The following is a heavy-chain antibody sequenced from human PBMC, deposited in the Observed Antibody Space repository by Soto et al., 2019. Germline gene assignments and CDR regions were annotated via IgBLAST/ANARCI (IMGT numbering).Heavy chain of an antibody. V-gene: IGHV4-38-2*01. CDR2: IYHSGST. Sequence: SETLSLTCAVSGGSISSGYYWGWIRQPPGKGLEWIGSIYHSGSTYYNPSLKSRVTISVDTSKNQFSLKLSSVTAADTAVYYCARKGYDILTGYHPDWYFDLWGRGTLVTVSS. J-gene: IGHJ2*01. CDR1: GGSISSGYY. D-gene: IGHD3-9*01. CDR3: ARKGYDILTGYHPDWYFDL.